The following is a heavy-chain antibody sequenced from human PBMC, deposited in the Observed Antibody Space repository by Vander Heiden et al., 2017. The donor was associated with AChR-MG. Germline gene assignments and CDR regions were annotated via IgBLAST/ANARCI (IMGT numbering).Heavy chain of an antibody. Sequence: QLQLQESGPGLVKPSETMSLTRIVCGGSNSSSSYYWDWVRQPPGKGLEWIGNIYYSGRNFYNPSLKSRVTISVDTSKNQLSLKLGSVNAADTAVYYCAIQLSTEVTDAFDIWCQGTMVTVSS. CDR1: GGSNSSSSYY. CDR2: IYYSGRN. D-gene: IGHD2-2*01. J-gene: IGHJ3*02. CDR3: AIQLSTEVTDAFDI. V-gene: IGHV4-39*01.